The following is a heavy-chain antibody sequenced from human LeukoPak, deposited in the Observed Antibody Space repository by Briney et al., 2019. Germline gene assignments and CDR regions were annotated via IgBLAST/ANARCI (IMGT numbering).Heavy chain of an antibody. V-gene: IGHV6-1*01. D-gene: IGHD6-13*01. CDR1: GDSVSSNSAA. J-gene: IGHJ6*03. CDR3: ARGAAAGLYYYYYMDV. Sequence: SQTLSLTCAISGDSVSSNSAAWNWIRQSPSRGLEWLGRTYYRSKWYNDYAVSVKSRITINPDTSENQFSLQLNSVTPEDTAVYYCARGAAAGLYYYYYMDVWGKGTTVTVSS. CDR2: TYYRSKWYN.